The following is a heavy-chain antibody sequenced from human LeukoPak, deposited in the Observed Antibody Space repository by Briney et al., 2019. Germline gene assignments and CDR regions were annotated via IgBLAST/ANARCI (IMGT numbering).Heavy chain of an antibody. J-gene: IGHJ6*03. V-gene: IGHV1-46*01. CDR1: GYTFTSYY. CDR2: INPSGGST. CDR3: ARLGRYYSSDWYNYYYMDV. D-gene: IGHD6-19*01. Sequence: ASVKVSCKASGYTFTSYYMHWVRQAPGQGLEWMGIINPSGGSTSYAQKFQGRVTMPRDTSTSTLDMELSSLRSDDTAVYYCARLGRYYSSDWYNYYYMDVWGKGTTVTVSS.